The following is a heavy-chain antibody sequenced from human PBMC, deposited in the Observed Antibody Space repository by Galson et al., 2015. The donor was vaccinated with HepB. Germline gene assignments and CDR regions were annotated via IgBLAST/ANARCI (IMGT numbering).Heavy chain of an antibody. CDR1: GFTFSSYA. Sequence: SLRLSCAASGFTFSSYAMSWVCQAPGKGLEWVSVISGSADTPYYADSVKGRFTISRDNSKNTVYLQMNSLRAEDTAVYYCAKDVDYWSGYKDYWGQGTLVTVSS. D-gene: IGHD3-3*01. J-gene: IGHJ4*02. CDR3: AKDVDYWSGYKDY. V-gene: IGHV3-23*01. CDR2: ISGSADTP.